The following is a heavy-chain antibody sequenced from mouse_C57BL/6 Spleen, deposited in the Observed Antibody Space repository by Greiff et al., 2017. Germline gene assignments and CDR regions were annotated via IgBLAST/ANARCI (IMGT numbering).Heavy chain of an antibody. CDR1: GFSLTSYG. CDR3: ARKDGSSSWFAY. CDR2: IWSGGST. Sequence: QVQLKQSGPGLVQPSQSLSITCTVSGFSLTSYGVHWVRQSPGKGLEWLGVIWSGGSTDYNAVFISRLSISKDNSKRQVFFKMNSLQADDTAIYYCARKDGSSSWFAYWGQGTLVTVSA. D-gene: IGHD1-1*01. J-gene: IGHJ3*01. V-gene: IGHV2-2*01.